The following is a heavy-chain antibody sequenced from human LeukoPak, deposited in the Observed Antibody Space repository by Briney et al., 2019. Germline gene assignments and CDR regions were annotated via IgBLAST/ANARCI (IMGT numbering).Heavy chain of an antibody. CDR3: ARDPYYHSGTYYFDY. V-gene: IGHV3-21*03. CDR2: ISSSGHYL. CDR1: GFTFSSYS. J-gene: IGHJ4*02. D-gene: IGHD3-22*01. Sequence: TGGSLRLSCAASGFTFSSYSMNWVRQAPGKGLEWVSSISSSGHYLYYADSVRGRFTISRENAKNSLFLQMSSLRAEDTAVYYCARDPYYHSGTYYFDYWGQGTLVTVSS.